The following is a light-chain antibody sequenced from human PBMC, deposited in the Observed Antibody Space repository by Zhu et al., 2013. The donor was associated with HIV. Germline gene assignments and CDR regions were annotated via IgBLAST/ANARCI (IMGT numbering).Light chain of an antibody. J-gene: IGKJ2*01. CDR1: QSVRTN. CDR2: DAS. CDR3: QQRGSRPPYT. Sequence: EIVMTQSPATLSVSPGERATFSCRASQSVRTNLAWYQQKPGQAPRLLIYDASNRATGIPVRFSGSGSGTDFTLTISSLEPEDSAVYYCQQRGSRPPYTFGQGTILEIK. V-gene: IGKV3-11*01.